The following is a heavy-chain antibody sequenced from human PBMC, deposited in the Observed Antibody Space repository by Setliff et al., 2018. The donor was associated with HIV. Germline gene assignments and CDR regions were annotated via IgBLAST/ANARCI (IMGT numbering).Heavy chain of an antibody. Sequence: GGSLRLSCAASGFTFSNYGMHWVRQAPGKGLEWVAVIWYDGSNKYYADSVKGRFTISRDNSKNTLYLQMNSLRAEDTAVYYCAKDRWGGKPYYFDYWGQGTLVTVSS. CDR1: GFTFSNYG. D-gene: IGHD7-27*01. J-gene: IGHJ4*02. CDR2: IWYDGSNK. V-gene: IGHV3-33*06. CDR3: AKDRWGGKPYYFDY.